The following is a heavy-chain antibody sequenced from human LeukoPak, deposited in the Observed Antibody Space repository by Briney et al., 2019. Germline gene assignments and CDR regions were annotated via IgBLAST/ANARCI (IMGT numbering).Heavy chain of an antibody. D-gene: IGHD4-11*01. CDR1: GGSISSYY. CDR2: IYTSGST. CDR3: ARYISNGYYYYYYMDV. Sequence: SETLSLTCTVSGGSISSYYWSWIRQPAGKGLEWIGRIYTSGSTNYNPSPKSRVTISVDTSKNQFSLKLTSVTAADTAVYYCARYISNGYYYYYYMDVWGKGTTVTVSS. V-gene: IGHV4-4*07. J-gene: IGHJ6*03.